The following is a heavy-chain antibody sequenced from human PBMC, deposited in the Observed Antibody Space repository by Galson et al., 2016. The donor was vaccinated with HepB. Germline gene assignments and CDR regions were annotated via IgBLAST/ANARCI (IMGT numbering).Heavy chain of an antibody. CDR1: GGSISSNNYY. CDR2: IYHSGSA. CDR3: ASYRYQVHWYFDL. J-gene: IGHJ2*01. D-gene: IGHD5-18*01. Sequence: SETLSLTCTVSGGSISSNNYYWGWIRQSPGKGLECIGTIYHSGSAFYNPSLKSRVTISRDKSMNLFSLTLTSVTAADTAVYYCASYRYQVHWYFDLWGRGTPVTVSS. V-gene: IGHV4-39*07.